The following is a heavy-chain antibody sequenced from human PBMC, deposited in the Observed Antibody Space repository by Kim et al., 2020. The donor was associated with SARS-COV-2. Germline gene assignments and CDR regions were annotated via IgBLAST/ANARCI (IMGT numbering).Heavy chain of an antibody. CDR3: ARDRLWFGELLSSYYYYGMDV. V-gene: IGHV3-21*01. CDR1: GFTFSSYS. J-gene: IGHJ6*02. CDR2: ISSSSSYI. D-gene: IGHD3-10*01. Sequence: GGSLRLSCAASGFTFSSYSMNWVRQAPGKGLEWVSSISSSSSYIYYADSVKGRFTISRDNAKNSLYLQMNSLRAEDTAVYYCARDRLWFGELLSSYYYYGMDVWGQGTTVTVSS.